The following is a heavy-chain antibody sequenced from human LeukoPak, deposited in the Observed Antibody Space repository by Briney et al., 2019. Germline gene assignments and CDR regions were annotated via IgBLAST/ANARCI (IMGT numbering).Heavy chain of an antibody. CDR1: GGSINSSTYY. J-gene: IGHJ4*02. D-gene: IGHD2-2*01. CDR2: LFYSGST. CDR3: ASLVPAVMLPFDY. V-gene: IGHV4-39*01. Sequence: PSETLSLTCTVSGGSINSSTYYWGWIRQTPGKGLEWIGSLFYSGSTYYNPSLKSRVTISVDTSKNQFSLNLSSVTAADTAVYYWASLVPAVMLPFDYWGKGTLVTVSS.